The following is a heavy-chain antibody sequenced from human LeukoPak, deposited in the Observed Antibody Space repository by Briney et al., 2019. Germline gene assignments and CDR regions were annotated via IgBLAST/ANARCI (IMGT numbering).Heavy chain of an antibody. D-gene: IGHD2-2*01. CDR3: ARVLKDIVVVPAAYNWFDP. V-gene: IGHV1-18*01. CDR1: GYTFTDYG. CDR2: ISAYNGNT. J-gene: IGHJ5*02. Sequence: ASVKVSCKASGYTFTDYGISWVRQAPGQGLGWMGWISAYNGNTNYAQKLQGRVTMTTDTSTSTAYMELRSLRSDDTAVYYCARVLKDIVVVPAAYNWFDPWGQGTLVTVSS.